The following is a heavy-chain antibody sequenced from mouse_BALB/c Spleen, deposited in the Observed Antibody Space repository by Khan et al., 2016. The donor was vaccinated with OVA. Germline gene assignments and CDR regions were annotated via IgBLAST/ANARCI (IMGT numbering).Heavy chain of an antibody. J-gene: IGHJ3*01. CDR3: ARRCYMYSAWFAY. CDR1: GYTFTNYG. D-gene: IGHD2-14*01. V-gene: IGHV9-3*02. Sequence: QIQLVQSGPELKKPGETVKISCKAAGYTFTNYGMNWVKQAPGKGLKWMGWINTNTGEPTYAEEFKERFAFSLETSASTAYLQINNLKNEDTATYFCARRCYMYSAWFAYWGQGTLVTVSA. CDR2: INTNTGEP.